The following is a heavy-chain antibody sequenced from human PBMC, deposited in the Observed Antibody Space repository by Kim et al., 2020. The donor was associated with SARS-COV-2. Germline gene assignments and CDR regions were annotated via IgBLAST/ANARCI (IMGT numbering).Heavy chain of an antibody. J-gene: IGHJ4*02. V-gene: IGHV6-1*01. CDR3: ARVQQWLVGGFDY. Sequence: YAISVKSRITINPDTSKNQFSLQLNSVTPEDTAVYYCARVQQWLVGGFDYWGQGTLVTVSS. D-gene: IGHD6-19*01.